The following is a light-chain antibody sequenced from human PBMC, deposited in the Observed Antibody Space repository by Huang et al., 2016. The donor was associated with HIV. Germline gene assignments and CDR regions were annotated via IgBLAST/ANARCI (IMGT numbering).Light chain of an antibody. Sequence: EIVLTQSPGTLSLSPGEGATLSCRASQSVSSSYLAWYQQKPGQAPRLLIYGASSRDTGIPDMFSGSGSVTDLTLIISRLEPEDFAVYYCQQYGSSPRTFGQGTRVEIK. CDR3: QQYGSSPRT. V-gene: IGKV3-20*01. CDR1: QSVSSSY. CDR2: GAS. J-gene: IGKJ1*01.